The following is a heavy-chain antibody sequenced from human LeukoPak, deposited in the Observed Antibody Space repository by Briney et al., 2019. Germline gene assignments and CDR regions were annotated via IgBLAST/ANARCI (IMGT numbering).Heavy chain of an antibody. CDR3: ARALDIVAPFDP. Sequence: ASVKVSCKASGYTFTSYDINRVRQATGQGLEWMGWMNPNSGNTGYAQKFQGRVTMTRNTSISTAYMELSSLRSEDTAVYYCARALDIVAPFDPWGQGTLVTVSS. CDR1: GYTFTSYD. CDR2: MNPNSGNT. J-gene: IGHJ5*02. V-gene: IGHV1-8*01. D-gene: IGHD5-12*01.